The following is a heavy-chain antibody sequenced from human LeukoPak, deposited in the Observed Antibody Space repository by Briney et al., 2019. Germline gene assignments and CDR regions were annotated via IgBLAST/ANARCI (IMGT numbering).Heavy chain of an antibody. V-gene: IGHV3-7*01. CDR2: IKQDGSEK. Sequence: GGSLRLSCAASGFTFSSYWMSWVRQAPGKGLEWVANIKQDGSEKYYVDSVKGRFTISRDNAKNSLYLQMNSLRAEDTAVYYCARPSWDCSSTSCYAVFDYWGQGTLVTVSS. CDR1: GFTFSSYW. D-gene: IGHD2-2*01. J-gene: IGHJ4*02. CDR3: ARPSWDCSSTSCYAVFDY.